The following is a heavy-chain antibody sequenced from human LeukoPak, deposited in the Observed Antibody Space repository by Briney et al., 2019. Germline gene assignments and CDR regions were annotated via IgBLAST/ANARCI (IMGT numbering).Heavy chain of an antibody. CDR3: ASQPRDSSGYYYVADY. CDR2: IYYSGST. J-gene: IGHJ4*02. D-gene: IGHD3-22*01. Sequence: SETLSLTCTVSGGSISSSSYYWGWIRQPPGKGLEWIRSIYYSGSTYYNPSLKSRVTISVDTSKNQFSLKLSSVTAADTAVYYCASQPRDSSGYYYVADYWGQGTLVTVSS. V-gene: IGHV4-39*07. CDR1: GGSISSSSYY.